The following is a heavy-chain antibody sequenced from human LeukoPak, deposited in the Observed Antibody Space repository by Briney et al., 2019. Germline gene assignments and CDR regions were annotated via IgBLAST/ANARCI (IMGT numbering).Heavy chain of an antibody. CDR2: IYYSGRT. CDR3: ARGGWSMPY. J-gene: IGHJ4*02. Sequence: SETLSLTCTVSGASISSYYWSWIRQHPGKGLEWIGYIYYSGRTNYNPSLKSRVTISVDTSKNQFSLKLSSVTAADTAVYYCARGGWSMPYWGQGTLVTVSS. D-gene: IGHD2-8*01. V-gene: IGHV4-59*01. CDR1: GASISSYY.